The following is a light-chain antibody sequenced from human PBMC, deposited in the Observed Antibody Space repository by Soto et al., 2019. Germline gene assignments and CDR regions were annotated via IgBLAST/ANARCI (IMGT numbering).Light chain of an antibody. J-gene: IGKJ1*01. CDR2: GAS. CDR3: QHYNNWPPGT. V-gene: IGKV3-15*01. Sequence: EIEMTQSPATLSVSPGERATLSCRASQSVSNNLAWYQQKPGQAPRLLVYGASTRATGIPDRFSGSGSGTEFTLTISTLHSEDFAVYYCQHYNNWPPGTFGQGTKVDNK. CDR1: QSVSNN.